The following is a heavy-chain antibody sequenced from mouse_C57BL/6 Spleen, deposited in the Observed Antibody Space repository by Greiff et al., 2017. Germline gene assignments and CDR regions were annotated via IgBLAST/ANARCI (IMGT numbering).Heavy chain of an antibody. V-gene: IGHV1-50*01. CDR3: ARRGYDYARDALFDY. CDR1: GYTFTSYW. J-gene: IGHJ2*01. Sequence: QVQLQQPGAELVKPGASVKLSCKASGYTFTSYWMQWVKQRPGQGLEWIGEIDPSDSYTNYNQKFKGKATLTVDTSSSTAYMQLSSLTSEDSAVYYCARRGYDYARDALFDYWGQGTTLTVSS. CDR2: IDPSDSYT. D-gene: IGHD2-4*01.